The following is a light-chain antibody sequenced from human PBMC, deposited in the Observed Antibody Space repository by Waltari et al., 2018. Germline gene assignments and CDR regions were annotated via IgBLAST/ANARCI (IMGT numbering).Light chain of an antibody. V-gene: IGKV3-15*01. J-gene: IGKJ1*01. CDR3: QQYNNWPGT. CDR1: QSVSYK. CDR2: GAS. Sequence: EVVMTQSPATLSVSPGERATLSCRASQSVSYKLAWYQQKPGQAPRLLIYGASTMATGIPPSFSGSGSGTDFTLTISSLQSEDFAVYYCQQYNNWPGTFGQGTKVEIK.